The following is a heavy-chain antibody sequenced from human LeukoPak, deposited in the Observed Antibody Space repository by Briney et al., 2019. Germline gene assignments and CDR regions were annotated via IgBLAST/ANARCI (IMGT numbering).Heavy chain of an antibody. V-gene: IGHV3-15*01. D-gene: IGHD5-12*01. CDR3: TTAYGGYFGGFDY. CDR1: GFTFSNAW. J-gene: IGHJ4*02. Sequence: GGSLRLSCAASGFTFSNAWMSWVRQAPGKGLEWVGRIKSKTDGGTTDYAAPAKGRFTISRDDSKNTLYLQMNSLKTEDTAVYYCTTAYGGYFGGFDYWGQGTLVTVSS. CDR2: IKSKTDGGTT.